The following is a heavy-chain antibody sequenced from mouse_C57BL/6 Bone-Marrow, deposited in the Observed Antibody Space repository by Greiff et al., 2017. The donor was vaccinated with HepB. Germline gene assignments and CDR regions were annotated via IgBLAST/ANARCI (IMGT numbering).Heavy chain of an antibody. CDR3: AGPSPGSSYLYAMDY. J-gene: IGHJ4*01. D-gene: IGHD1-1*01. CDR2: ISSGGSYT. CDR1: GFTFSSYG. Sequence: EVKLMESGGDLVKPGGSLKLSCAASGFTFSSYGMSWVRQTPDKRLEWVATISSGGSYTYYPDSVKGRFTISRDNAKNTLYLQMSSLKSEDTAMYYCAGPSPGSSYLYAMDYWGQGTSVTVSS. V-gene: IGHV5-6*01.